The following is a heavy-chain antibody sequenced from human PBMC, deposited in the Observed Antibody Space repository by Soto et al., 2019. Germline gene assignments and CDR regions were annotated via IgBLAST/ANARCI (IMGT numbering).Heavy chain of an antibody. Sequence: QVQLVQSGPEVKKPGASVKVSCKASGYTFTSYGISWVRQAPGQGLEWMGWISAYNGNTKYAEKLQGIGTMTTDTATSTADMELRSPRSDDTAVYYCAREPNSFDFWGQGTLVTVSS. CDR1: GYTFTSYG. V-gene: IGHV1-18*01. CDR3: AREPNSFDF. CDR2: ISAYNGNT. J-gene: IGHJ4*02.